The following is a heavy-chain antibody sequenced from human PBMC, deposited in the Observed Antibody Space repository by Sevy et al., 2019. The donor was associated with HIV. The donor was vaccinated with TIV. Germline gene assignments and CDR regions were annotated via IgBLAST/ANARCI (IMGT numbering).Heavy chain of an antibody. V-gene: IGHV1-24*01. D-gene: IGHD3-22*01. CDR1: GYTLSELS. CDR3: AITKDYYDNSGYPFDY. CDR2: FDPEDGET. Sequence: ASVKVSCKVFGYTLSELSMHWVRQTPGKGLEWMGSFDPEDGETIYAQKFQGRVAMTEDTSTDTAYMELRRLRSDDTAVFYCAITKDYYDNSGYPFDYWGQGTLVTVSS. J-gene: IGHJ4*02.